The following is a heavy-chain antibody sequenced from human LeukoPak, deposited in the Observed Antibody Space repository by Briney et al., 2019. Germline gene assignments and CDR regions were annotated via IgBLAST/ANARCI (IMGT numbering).Heavy chain of an antibody. V-gene: IGHV4-39*01. Sequence: SETLSLTCTVSGGSISSSSYYWGWIRQPPGKGLEWIGSIYYSGSTYYNPSLKSRVTISVDASKNQFSLKLSSVTAADTAVYYCARQGYYDSSGYYTYFDYWGQGTLVTVSS. D-gene: IGHD3-22*01. CDR3: ARQGYYDSSGYYTYFDY. CDR1: GGSISSSSYY. CDR2: IYYSGST. J-gene: IGHJ4*02.